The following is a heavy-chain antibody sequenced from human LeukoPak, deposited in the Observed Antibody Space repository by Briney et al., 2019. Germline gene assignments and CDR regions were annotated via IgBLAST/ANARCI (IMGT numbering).Heavy chain of an antibody. Sequence: ASVKVSCKASGYTFTSYGISWVRQAPGQGLEWMGWINPYNGNTNYAQKLQGRVTMTTDTSTSTAYMELRSLRSDDTAVYYCARVTGYMTEDYFDYWGQGTLITVSS. D-gene: IGHD6-13*01. V-gene: IGHV1-18*01. J-gene: IGHJ4*02. CDR3: ARVTGYMTEDYFDY. CDR2: INPYNGNT. CDR1: GYTFTSYG.